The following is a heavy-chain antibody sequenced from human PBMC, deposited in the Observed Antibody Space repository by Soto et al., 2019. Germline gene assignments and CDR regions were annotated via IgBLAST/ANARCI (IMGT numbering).Heavy chain of an antibody. V-gene: IGHV1-18*01. CDR1: GYTFSNYG. D-gene: IGHD1-26*01. J-gene: IGHJ4*02. Sequence: ASVTVSCQASGYTFSNYGFSWVRQAPGQGLEWMGWISAYNGNTNYAQKLQGRVTMTTDTSTSTAYMELRSLRSDDTAVYYCARDAAVGLFDYWGQGTLVTVSS. CDR3: ARDAAVGLFDY. CDR2: ISAYNGNT.